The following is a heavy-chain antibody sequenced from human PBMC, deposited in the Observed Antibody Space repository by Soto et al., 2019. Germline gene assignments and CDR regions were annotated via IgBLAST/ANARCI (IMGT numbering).Heavy chain of an antibody. CDR2: ISCSGSNK. Sequence: PGGSLRLSCAASGFTFSSYAMHWVRQAPGKGLEWVAFISCSGSNKYYADSVKGRFTISRDNSKNSLYLQMNSLRAEDTAVYYCAREKVARYYYYMDVWGKGTTVTVSS. V-gene: IGHV3-30-3*01. J-gene: IGHJ6*03. D-gene: IGHD5-12*01. CDR1: GFTFSSYA. CDR3: AREKVARYYYYMDV.